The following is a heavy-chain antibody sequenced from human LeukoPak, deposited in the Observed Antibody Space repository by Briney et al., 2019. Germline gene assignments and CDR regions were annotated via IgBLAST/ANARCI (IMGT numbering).Heavy chain of an antibody. CDR3: ARRGVWGGYRYVYAFDI. D-gene: IGHD3-16*02. Sequence: GESLKISCKGSGYSFTSYWIGWVRQMPGKGLEWMGIIYPGDSDTRYSPSFQGQVTISADKSISTAYLQWSSLKASDTAMYYCARRGVWGGYRYVYAFDIWGQGTMVTVSS. CDR2: IYPGDSDT. J-gene: IGHJ3*02. CDR1: GYSFTSYW. V-gene: IGHV5-51*01.